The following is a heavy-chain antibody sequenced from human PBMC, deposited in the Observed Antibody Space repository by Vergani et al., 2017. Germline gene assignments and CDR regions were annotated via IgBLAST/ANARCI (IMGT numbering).Heavy chain of an antibody. CDR3: ARDGRYLTGYRAPTYYWYFDL. J-gene: IGHJ2*01. V-gene: IGHV1-18*01. CDR2: ISAYNGNT. Sequence: QVQLVQSGAEVKKPGASVKVSCKASGYTFTSYGISWVRQAPGQGLEWMGWISAYNGNTNDAQKLQGRVTMTTDTSTSTAYMELRSLRSDDTAVYYCARDGRYLTGYRAPTYYWYFDLWGRGTLVTVSS. D-gene: IGHD3-9*01. CDR1: GYTFTSYG.